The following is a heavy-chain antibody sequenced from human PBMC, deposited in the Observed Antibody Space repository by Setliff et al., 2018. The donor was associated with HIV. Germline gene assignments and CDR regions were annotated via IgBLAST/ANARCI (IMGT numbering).Heavy chain of an antibody. V-gene: IGHV1-18*01. J-gene: IGHJ6*02. D-gene: IGHD3-3*01. Sequence: ASVKVSCKASGYTFTNFGIGWVRQAPGQGLEWMGWISAYNGNTNYAQKLQGRVTMTTDTSTNTAYMELRSLRSDDTAVYYCARTYYNFWSGDYYYYGMDVWGQGTTVTVSS. CDR1: GYTFTNFG. CDR3: ARTYYNFWSGDYYYYGMDV. CDR2: ISAYNGNT.